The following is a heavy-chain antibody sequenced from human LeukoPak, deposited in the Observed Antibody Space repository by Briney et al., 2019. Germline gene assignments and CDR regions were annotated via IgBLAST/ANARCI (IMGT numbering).Heavy chain of an antibody. CDR2: ISSSSIYI. CDR1: GFTFSSYT. D-gene: IGHD4-11*01. V-gene: IGHV3-21*01. CDR3: ARDPWVGVTTDY. J-gene: IGHJ4*02. Sequence: GGSPRLSCAASGFTFSSYTMNWVRQAPGKGLEWVSSISSSSIYIYYADSVKGRFTISRDNAKNSLYLQMNSLRAEDTAVYYCARDPWVGVTTDYWGQGTLVTVSS.